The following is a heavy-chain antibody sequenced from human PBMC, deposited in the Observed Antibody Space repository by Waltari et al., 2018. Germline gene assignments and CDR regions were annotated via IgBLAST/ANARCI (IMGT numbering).Heavy chain of an antibody. CDR2: VVPICGTA. CDR1: GGTFSSYA. CDR3: TRDTLDGYSDGNDY. J-gene: IGHJ4*02. D-gene: IGHD4-17*01. V-gene: IGHV1-69*12. Sequence: QVQLVQSGAEVKKPGSSVKVSCKASGGTFSSYAISWVRQAPGHGLVWGGGVVPICGTADSAQKVQGVVAITADESASTADVGLSSLRSEDTTVYYCTRDTLDGYSDGNDYWGQGTLVTVAS.